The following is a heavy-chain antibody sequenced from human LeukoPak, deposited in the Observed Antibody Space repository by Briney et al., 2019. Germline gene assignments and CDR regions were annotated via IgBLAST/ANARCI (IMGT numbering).Heavy chain of an antibody. D-gene: IGHD3-22*01. J-gene: IGHJ4*02. V-gene: IGHV3-74*01. Sequence: GGSLRLSCAASGFTVSSNYMSWVRQAPGRGLVWVSRINSDGSSTSYADSVKGRFTISRDNAKNTLYLQMNSLRAEDTAVYYCARSYDSSGYYPIDYWGQGTLVTVSS. CDR3: ARSYDSSGYYPIDY. CDR1: GFTVSSNY. CDR2: INSDGSST.